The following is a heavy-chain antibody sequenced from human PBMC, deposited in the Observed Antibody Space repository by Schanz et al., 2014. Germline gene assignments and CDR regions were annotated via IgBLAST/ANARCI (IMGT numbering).Heavy chain of an antibody. Sequence: VQLVESGGGVVQPGRSLRLSCAASGFTFSSYAMHWVRQAPGKGLEWVAVMSYDGSNKYYADSVKGRFTISRDNAENTLYLQMNSLRVEDTAVYYCAMGGYQLHHWGQGTLVTVSS. CDR3: AMGGYQLHH. CDR1: GFTFSSYA. CDR2: MSYDGSNK. J-gene: IGHJ4*02. V-gene: IGHV3-30-3*01. D-gene: IGHD1-7*01.